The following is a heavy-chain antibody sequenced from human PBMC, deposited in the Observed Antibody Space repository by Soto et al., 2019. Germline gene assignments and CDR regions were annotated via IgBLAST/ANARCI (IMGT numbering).Heavy chain of an antibody. CDR2: IYYSGST. CDR1: GGSISSYY. Sequence: PSETLSLTCTVSGGSISSYYWSWIRQPPGKGLEWIGYIYYSGSTSYNPSLKSRVTISVDTSKNQFSLKLSSVTAADTAVYYCARDTVTTLYWYFDLWGRGTLVTVSS. J-gene: IGHJ2*01. D-gene: IGHD4-17*01. CDR3: ARDTVTTLYWYFDL. V-gene: IGHV4-59*01.